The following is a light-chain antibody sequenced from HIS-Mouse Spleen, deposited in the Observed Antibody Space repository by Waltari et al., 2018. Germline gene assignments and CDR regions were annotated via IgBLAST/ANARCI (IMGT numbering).Light chain of an antibody. J-gene: IGLJ1*01. Sequence: SSELTQDPAVSVALGQTVRITCQGDSLRSYYASWYQQKPGQAPVLVTYGKNNRPSGIPDRVSGSSSGNTASLTITGAQAEDEADYYCNSRDSSGNHLSVFGTGTKVTVL. CDR2: GKN. CDR1: SLRSYY. V-gene: IGLV3-19*01. CDR3: NSRDSSGNHLSV.